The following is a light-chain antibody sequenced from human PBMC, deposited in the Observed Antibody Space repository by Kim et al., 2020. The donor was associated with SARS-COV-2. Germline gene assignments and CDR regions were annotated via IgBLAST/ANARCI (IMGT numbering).Light chain of an antibody. V-gene: IGLV3-1*01. J-gene: IGLJ1*01. CDR1: KLGDKY. CDR3: QAWDSSTSV. Sequence: SYELTQPPSVSVSPGQTASITCSGDKLGDKYVSWYQQEPGQSPTLIIYQDTKRPSGIPERFSGSNSGNTATLTLSETKAMDEADYYCQAWDSSTSVFGTGTKVTVL. CDR2: QDT.